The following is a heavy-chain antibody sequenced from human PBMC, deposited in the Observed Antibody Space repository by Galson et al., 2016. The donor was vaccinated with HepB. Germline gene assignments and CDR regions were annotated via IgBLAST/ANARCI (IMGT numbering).Heavy chain of an antibody. J-gene: IGHJ4*02. CDR2: ISGGSTYT. D-gene: IGHD3-16*01. V-gene: IGHV3-11*06. CDR3: ARENWGTFAW. CDR1: GFSFGVYY. Sequence: SLRLSCAASGFSFGVYYMAWIRQAPGKGLEWVSSISGGSTYTHYADSVKGRFTIYRDDARNSLFLQVNGLRAEDTAVYYCARENWGTFAWWGQGTPVTVSS.